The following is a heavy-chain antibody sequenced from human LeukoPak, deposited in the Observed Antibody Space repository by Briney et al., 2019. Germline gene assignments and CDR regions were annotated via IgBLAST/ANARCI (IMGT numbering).Heavy chain of an antibody. CDR3: ARQYELPGSDY. D-gene: IGHD3-10*01. Sequence: SSETLSLTCTVSGGSISSSSYYWGWIRQPPGKGLEWIGSIYYSGSTYYNPSLKSRVTISVDTSKNQFSLKLSSVTAADTAVYYCARQYELPGSDYWGQGTLVTVSS. J-gene: IGHJ4*02. V-gene: IGHV4-39*01. CDR1: GGSISSSSYY. CDR2: IYYSGST.